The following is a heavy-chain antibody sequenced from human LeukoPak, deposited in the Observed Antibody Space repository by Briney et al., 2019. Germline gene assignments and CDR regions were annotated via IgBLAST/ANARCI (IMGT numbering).Heavy chain of an antibody. CDR1: GGSISSYY. CDR2: IYYSGST. CDR3: ARRAADDAFDI. V-gene: IGHV4-59*08. Sequence: PSETLSLTCTVSGGSISSYYWSWIRQPPGKGLEWIGYIYYSGSTIYSPSLTSRVTISVGRTKNQFSLKLSSVTAADTAVYYCARRAADDAFDIWGQGTMVTVSS. J-gene: IGHJ3*02.